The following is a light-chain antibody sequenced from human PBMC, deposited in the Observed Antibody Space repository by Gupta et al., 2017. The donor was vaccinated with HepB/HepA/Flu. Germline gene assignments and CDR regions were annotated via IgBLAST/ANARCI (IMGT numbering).Light chain of an antibody. V-gene: IGLV3-19*01. CDR3: HSRDSSGNLMI. CDR2: GKD. Sequence: SSELTQDSAVTVALGEVVTITCQGDSLRTYFASCYEQKPGQAPVLVMYGKDNRPSGIPGRFSGSDSGNTASLTIAGAQAEDEGDYYCHSRDSSGNLMIFGGGTKLTVL. CDR1: SLRTYF. J-gene: IGLJ2*01.